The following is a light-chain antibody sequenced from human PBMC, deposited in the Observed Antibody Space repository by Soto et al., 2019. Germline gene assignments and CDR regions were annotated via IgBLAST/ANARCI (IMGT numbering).Light chain of an antibody. CDR3: SSYTNRNTVV. CDR2: DVT. J-gene: IGLJ3*02. CDR1: SRAVGGYNY. V-gene: IGLV2-14*03. Sequence: QSSLTQPASVSGSPGQSITIFCTETSRAVGGYNYVSWYQQRPGKPPKLMIYDVTNRPSGVSNRFSGSKSGSTASLTISGLQAEDEGDYYCSSYTNRNTVVFGGGTKLTVL.